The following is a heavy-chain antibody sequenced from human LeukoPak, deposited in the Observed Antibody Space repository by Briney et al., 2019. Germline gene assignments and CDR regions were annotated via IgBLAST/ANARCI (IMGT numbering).Heavy chain of an antibody. CDR3: ARGYSGNYGRFDY. Sequence: GGSLRLSCAASGFTFSSYAMSWVRQAPGRGLEWVSSFSGSGNTYYADSVKGRFTISRDNSKNTLYLQMNSLRAEDTAVHYCARGYSGNYGRFDYWGQGTLLTVS. CDR1: GFTFSSYA. D-gene: IGHD1-26*01. V-gene: IGHV3-23*01. J-gene: IGHJ4*02. CDR2: FSGSGNT.